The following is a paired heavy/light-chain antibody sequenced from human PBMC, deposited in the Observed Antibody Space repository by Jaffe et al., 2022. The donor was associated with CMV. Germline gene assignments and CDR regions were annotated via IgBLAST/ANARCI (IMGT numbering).Heavy chain of an antibody. CDR3: ARGYGLDL. CDR1: GFTFNTYW. CDR2: LSPHGSSI. Sequence: EVQLVESGGDLVQPGGSLRLSCAASGFTFNTYWMHWVRQVPGMGLEWVSRLSPHGSSITYADSVKGRFTLSRDSARNTLYLQMNSLRADDTAIYYCARGYGLDLWGQGTTVTVSS. V-gene: IGHV3-74*01. J-gene: IGHJ6*02.
Light chain of an antibody. Sequence: DVVVTQSPLSLPVTLGQPASISCRSSQSLAHSDENTYLNWFQQRPGQSPRRLIYKVSYRDSGVPDRFNGSGSDTDFTLKINRVEAEDVGIYYCMQGTHWPFTFGGGTKVEIK. CDR3: MQGTHWPFT. CDR2: KVS. CDR1: QSLAHSDENTY. J-gene: IGKJ4*01. V-gene: IGKV2-30*02.